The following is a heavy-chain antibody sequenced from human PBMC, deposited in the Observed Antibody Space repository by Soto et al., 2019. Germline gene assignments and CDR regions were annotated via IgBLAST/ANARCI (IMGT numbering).Heavy chain of an antibody. CDR3: ATRRERASIAVAGTNWFDP. Sequence: ETLSLTCTVSGGSISSYYWSWIRQPPGKGLEWIGYIYYSASTNYSPSLKSRVTISVDTSKNQFSLKLSSVTAADTAVYYCATRRERASIAVAGTNWFDPWGQGTLVTVSS. D-gene: IGHD6-19*01. J-gene: IGHJ5*02. CDR1: GGSISSYY. CDR2: IYYSAST. V-gene: IGHV4-59*08.